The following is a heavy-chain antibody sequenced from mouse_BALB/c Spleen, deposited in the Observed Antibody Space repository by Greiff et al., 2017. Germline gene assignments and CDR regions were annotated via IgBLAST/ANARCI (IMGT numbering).Heavy chain of an antibody. Sequence: QVQLQQSGAELVRPGVSVKISCKGSGYTFTDYAMHWVKQSHAKSLEWIGVISTYYGDASYNQKFKGKATMTVDKSSSTAYMELARLTSEDSAIYYCARDYGRGFAYWGQGTLVTVSA. D-gene: IGHD1-1*01. J-gene: IGHJ3*01. CDR2: ISTYYGDA. V-gene: IGHV1S137*01. CDR1: GYTFTDYA. CDR3: ARDYGRGFAY.